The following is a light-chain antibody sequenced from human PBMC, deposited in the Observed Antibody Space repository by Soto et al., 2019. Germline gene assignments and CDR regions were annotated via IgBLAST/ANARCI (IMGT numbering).Light chain of an antibody. CDR3: QQYNDWPRT. Sequence: EIVMTQSAATLSVSPGEGATLSWRASQSVSSNLAWYQQKPGQAPRLLIYAASTRATGIPARFSGSGYGTEFTLTISSLQSEDFAVYYCQQYNDWPRTFGQGTKVDIK. CDR2: AAS. J-gene: IGKJ1*01. V-gene: IGKV3-15*01. CDR1: QSVSSN.